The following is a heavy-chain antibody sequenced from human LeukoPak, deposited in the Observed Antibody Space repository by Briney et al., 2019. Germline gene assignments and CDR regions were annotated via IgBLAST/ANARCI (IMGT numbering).Heavy chain of an antibody. J-gene: IGHJ5*02. Sequence: SETLSLTCTVSGGSISSSSYYWGWIRQPPGKGLEWIGSIYYSESTYYNPSLKSRVTISVDTSKNQFSLKLSSVTAADTAVYYCARHPPYGYFSGGDWFDPWGQGTLVTVSS. CDR3: ARHPPYGYFSGGDWFDP. V-gene: IGHV4-39*01. CDR1: GGSISSSSYY. D-gene: IGHD5-18*01. CDR2: IYYSEST.